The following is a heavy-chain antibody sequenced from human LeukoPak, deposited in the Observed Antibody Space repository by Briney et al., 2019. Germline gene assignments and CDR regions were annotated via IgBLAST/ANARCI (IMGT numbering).Heavy chain of an antibody. V-gene: IGHV2-5*01. D-gene: IGHD3-10*01. J-gene: IGHJ4*02. Sequence: SGPTLVNPTQTLTLTCTFSGFSLSTSGVGVGWIRQPPGKALEWLALIYWNDDKRYSPSLKSRLTITKDTSKNQVVLTMTNMDPVDTATYYCAHLAVYYGSGSYSPYYWGQGTLVTVSS. CDR2: IYWNDDK. CDR3: AHLAVYYGSGSYSPYY. CDR1: GFSLSTSGVG.